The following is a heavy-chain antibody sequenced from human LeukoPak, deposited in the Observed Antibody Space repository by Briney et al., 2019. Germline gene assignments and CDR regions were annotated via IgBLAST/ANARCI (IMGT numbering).Heavy chain of an antibody. V-gene: IGHV3-7*01. J-gene: IGHJ6*04. CDR2: VNQGATQR. CDR1: GFNFSSQW. D-gene: IGHD3-10*02. Sequence: PGGSLRLSCAASGFNFSSQWMSWVRQAPGKGLEWVAIVNQGATQRYYVDSVKGRFTISRDNAENSLYLQMNSLRAEDTAVYYCAELGITMIGGVWGKGTTVTISS. CDR3: AELGITMIGGV.